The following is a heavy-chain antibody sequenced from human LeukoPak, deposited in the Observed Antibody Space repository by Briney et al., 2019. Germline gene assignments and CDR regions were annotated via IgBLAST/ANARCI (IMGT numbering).Heavy chain of an antibody. J-gene: IGHJ4*02. D-gene: IGHD1-26*01. CDR2: INPSGGST. CDR1: GHTFTNYY. Sequence: ASVKVSCKASGHTFTNYYMHWVRQAPGQGLEWMGIINPSGGSTSYTQKFQGRVTMTKDTSTSTVYMELSSLRSEDTAVYYCARMYWEYDYWGQGTLVTVSS. V-gene: IGHV1-46*01. CDR3: ARMYWEYDY.